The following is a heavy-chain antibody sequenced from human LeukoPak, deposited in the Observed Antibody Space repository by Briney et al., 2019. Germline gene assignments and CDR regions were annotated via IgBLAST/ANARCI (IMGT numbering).Heavy chain of an antibody. D-gene: IGHD3-10*01. CDR3: ARGAIWFGEVFDY. V-gene: IGHV3-23*01. CDR1: GFTFRRYA. Sequence: PGGSLRLSCAASGFTFRRYAMSWVRHAPGKGLEWVSAISGSGGSTYYADSVKGRFTISRDNSKNTLYLQMNSRRAEDTAVYYCARGAIWFGEVFDYWGQGTLVTVSS. CDR2: ISGSGGST. J-gene: IGHJ4*02.